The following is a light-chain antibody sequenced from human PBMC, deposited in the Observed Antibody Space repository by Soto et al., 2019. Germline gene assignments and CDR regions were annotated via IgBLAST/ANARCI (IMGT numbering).Light chain of an antibody. CDR2: GAS. Sequence: EIVLTQSPGTLSLSPGERATLSCRASQSVSSSYLAWYQQKPGQAPRLLIYGASSMATGIPERFSGSGSGTDFTLTISRLEPEDFAVYYCQQYGSSPSTFGQGTKLEIK. J-gene: IGKJ2*02. CDR3: QQYGSSPST. V-gene: IGKV3-20*01. CDR1: QSVSSSY.